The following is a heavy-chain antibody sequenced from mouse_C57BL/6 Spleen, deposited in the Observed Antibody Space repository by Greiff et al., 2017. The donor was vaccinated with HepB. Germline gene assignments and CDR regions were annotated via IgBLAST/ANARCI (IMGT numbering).Heavy chain of an antibody. J-gene: IGHJ3*01. CDR2: INPSNGDT. CDR1: GYTFTSYW. V-gene: IGHV1-53*01. CDR3: ARSGLLLRSFAY. Sequence: QVQLQQPGTELVKPGASVKLSCKASGYTFTSYWMHWVKQRPGQGLEWIGNINPSNGDTKYNEKFKSKATLPVDKSSSTAYMQLRSLTSEDSAVYYCARSGLLLRSFAYWGQGTLVTVSA. D-gene: IGHD1-1*01.